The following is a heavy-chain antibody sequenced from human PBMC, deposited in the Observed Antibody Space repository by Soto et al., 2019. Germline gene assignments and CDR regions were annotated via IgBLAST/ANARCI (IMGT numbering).Heavy chain of an antibody. CDR2: ISAYNGNT. D-gene: IGHD3-10*01. J-gene: IGHJ6*03. Sequence: ASVKVSCKASGYTFTSYGISWVRQAPGQGLEWMGWISAYNGNTNYAQKLQGRVTMTTDTSTSTAYMELRSLRSDDTAIYFCASGQFVASYFYYMDVWGKGTTVTVSS. CDR3: ASGQFVASYFYYMDV. CDR1: GYTFTSYG. V-gene: IGHV1-18*01.